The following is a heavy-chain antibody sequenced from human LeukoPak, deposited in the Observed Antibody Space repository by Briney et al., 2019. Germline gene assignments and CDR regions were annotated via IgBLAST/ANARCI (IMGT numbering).Heavy chain of an antibody. D-gene: IGHD2-8*01. V-gene: IGHV4-59*01. J-gene: IGHJ4*02. CDR1: GGSISSYY. CDR2: IYSSGST. Sequence: SETLSLTCTVSGGSISSYYWSWIRQPPGKGLEWIGYIYSSGSTNYNPSLKSRVTISVHTSKNQFSLKLSSVTAADTAVYYCARGPTKYYFDYWGQGTLVTVSS. CDR3: ARGPTKYYFDY.